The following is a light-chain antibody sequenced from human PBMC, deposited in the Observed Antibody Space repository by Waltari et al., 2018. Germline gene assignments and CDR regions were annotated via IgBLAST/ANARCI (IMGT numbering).Light chain of an antibody. CDR2: GAS. V-gene: IGKV3-15*01. CDR3: QQYNNWPPYT. J-gene: IGKJ2*01. CDR1: QSVRSN. Sequence: EIVMAQSPATLSVSPAERATPSCRASQSVRSNLAWYQQKPGLAPRLLIYGASTRATGIPARFSGSGSGTEFTLTISSLQSEDFAVYYCQQYNNWPPYTFGQGTKLEIK.